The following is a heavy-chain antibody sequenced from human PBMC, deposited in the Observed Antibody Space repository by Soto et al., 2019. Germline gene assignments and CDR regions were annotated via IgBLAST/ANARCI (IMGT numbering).Heavy chain of an antibody. J-gene: IGHJ3*02. CDR2: ISWNSGSI. Sequence: GGSLRLSCAASGFTFDDYAMHWVRQAPGKGLEWVSGISWNSGSIGYADSVKGRFTISRDNAKNSLYLQMNSLRAEDTALHYCAKDYDSSGTDAFDIWGQGTMVTVSS. D-gene: IGHD3-22*01. CDR3: AKDYDSSGTDAFDI. V-gene: IGHV3-9*01. CDR1: GFTFDDYA.